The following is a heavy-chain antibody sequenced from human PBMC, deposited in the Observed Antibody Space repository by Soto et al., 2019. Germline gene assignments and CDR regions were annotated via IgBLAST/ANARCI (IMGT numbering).Heavy chain of an antibody. CDR2: AYYRSKWYN. CDR3: ARAFCRGGSCWAWSNWFDP. V-gene: IGHV6-1*01. Sequence: QTLSLTCAISGDSVSSNSAAWNWIRQSPSRGLEWLGRAYYRSKWYNDYAVSVKSRITINPDTSKNQFSLQLNSVTPEDTAVYYCARAFCRGGSCWAWSNWFDPWGQGTLVTVSS. D-gene: IGHD2-15*01. CDR1: GDSVSSNSAA. J-gene: IGHJ5*02.